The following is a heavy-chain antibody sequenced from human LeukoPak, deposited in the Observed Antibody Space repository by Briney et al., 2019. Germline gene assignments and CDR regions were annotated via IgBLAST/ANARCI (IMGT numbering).Heavy chain of an antibody. D-gene: IGHD3-10*01. V-gene: IGHV3-23*01. J-gene: IGHJ5*02. CDR2: ISGSGGST. CDR3: ARSVRGVIIGFDP. Sequence: GGSLRLSCVASGFTFSTHAMSWVRLAPGKGLEWVSAISGSGGSTYYAHSVKGRFTISRDNSKNTLYLQMNSLRAEDTAVYYCARSVRGVIIGFDPWGQGTLVTVSS. CDR1: GFTFSTHA.